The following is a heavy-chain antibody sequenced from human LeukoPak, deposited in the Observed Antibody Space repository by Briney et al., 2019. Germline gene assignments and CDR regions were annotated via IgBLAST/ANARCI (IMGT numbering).Heavy chain of an antibody. V-gene: IGHV4-34*01. Sequence: SETLSLTCAVYGGSFSGYYWSWIRQPPGKGLEWIGEINHSGSTNYNPSLKSRVTISVDTSRNQFSLKLSSVTAADTAVYYCARAGQGVTVTFDYWGQGTLVTVSS. D-gene: IGHD4-17*01. CDR1: GGSFSGYY. CDR2: INHSGST. CDR3: ARAGQGVTVTFDY. J-gene: IGHJ4*02.